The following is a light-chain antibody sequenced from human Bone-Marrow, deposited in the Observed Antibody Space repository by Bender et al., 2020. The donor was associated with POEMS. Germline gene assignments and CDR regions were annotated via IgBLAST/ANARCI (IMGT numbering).Light chain of an antibody. Sequence: QSVLTQPPSASGTPGQRVTISCSGSSSNIGTNPVNWYQQLPGTAPKLLIYINNQRPSGVPDRFSGSQSGTSASLAIGGLQSEDEDDYYCAAWEDSLNGWVFGGGTKLTVL. CDR3: AAWEDSLNGWV. CDR1: SSNIGTNP. J-gene: IGLJ3*02. V-gene: IGLV1-44*01. CDR2: INN.